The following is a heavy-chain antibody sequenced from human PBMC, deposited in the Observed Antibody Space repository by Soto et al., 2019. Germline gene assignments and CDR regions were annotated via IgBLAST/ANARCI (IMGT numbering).Heavy chain of an antibody. Sequence: GGSLRLSCAASGFTFSSYWMSWVRQAPGKGLEWVANIKQDGSEKYYVDSVKGRFTISRDNAKNSLYLQMNSLRAEDTAMYYCARDLRSLYCSGGSCYSTDYMDVWGKGTTVTVSS. J-gene: IGHJ6*03. CDR3: ARDLRSLYCSGGSCYSTDYMDV. CDR2: IKQDGSEK. V-gene: IGHV3-7*01. D-gene: IGHD2-15*01. CDR1: GFTFSSYW.